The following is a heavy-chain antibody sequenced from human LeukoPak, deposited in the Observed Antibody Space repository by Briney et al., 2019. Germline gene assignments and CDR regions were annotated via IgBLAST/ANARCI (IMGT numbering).Heavy chain of an antibody. J-gene: IGHJ3*02. V-gene: IGHV4-39*07. D-gene: IGHD6-19*01. Sequence: SETLSPTCTVSGGSISSSSYYWGWIRQPPGKGLEWIGSIYYSGSTYYNPSLKSRVTMSVDTSKNQFSLKLSSVTAADTAVYYCARGKKEQWLAPQPWGAFDIWGQGTMVTVSS. CDR2: IYYSGST. CDR1: GGSISSSSYY. CDR3: ARGKKEQWLAPQPWGAFDI.